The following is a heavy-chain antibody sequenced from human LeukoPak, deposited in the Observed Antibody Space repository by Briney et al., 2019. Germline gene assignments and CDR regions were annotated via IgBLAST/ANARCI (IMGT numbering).Heavy chain of an antibody. J-gene: IGHJ1*01. CDR1: GFTVSSNY. CDR3: AKDNRLAAAVTELYFQH. Sequence: GGSLRLSCAASGFTVSSNYMSWVRQAPGKGLEWVSVIYSGGSTYYADSVKGRFTISRDNSKNTLYLQMNSLRAEDTAVYYCAKDNRLAAAVTELYFQHWGQGTLVTVSS. D-gene: IGHD6-13*01. CDR2: IYSGGST. V-gene: IGHV3-53*01.